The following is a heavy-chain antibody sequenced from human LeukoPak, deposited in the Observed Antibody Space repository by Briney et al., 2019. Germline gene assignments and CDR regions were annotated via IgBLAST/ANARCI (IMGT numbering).Heavy chain of an antibody. V-gene: IGHV5-51*01. Sequence: ASVKVSCKASGYSFTSYWIGWVRQMPGKGLEWMGIIYPGDSDTRYSPSFQGQVTISADKSISTAYLQWSSLKASDTAMYYCASQQHTGYYGMDVWGQGTTVTVSS. CDR1: GYSFTSYW. D-gene: IGHD1-1*01. J-gene: IGHJ6*02. CDR2: IYPGDSDT. CDR3: ASQQHTGYYGMDV.